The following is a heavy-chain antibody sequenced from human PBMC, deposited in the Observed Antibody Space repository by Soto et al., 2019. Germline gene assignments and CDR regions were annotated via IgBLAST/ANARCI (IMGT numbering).Heavy chain of an antibody. CDR1: GGSISSYY. D-gene: IGHD3-10*01. V-gene: IGHV4-59*01. J-gene: IGHJ5*02. CDR3: ASDWGNYYGSGSPLYNWFDP. Sequence: PSETLSLTCTVSGGSISSYYWSWIRQPPGKGLEWIGYIYYSGSTNYNPSLKSRVTISVDTSKNQFSLKLSSVTAADTAVYYCASDWGNYYGSGSPLYNWFDPWGQGTLVTVSS. CDR2: IYYSGST.